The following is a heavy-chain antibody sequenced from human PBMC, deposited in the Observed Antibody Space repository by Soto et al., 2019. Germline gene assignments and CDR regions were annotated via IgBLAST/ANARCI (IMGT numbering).Heavy chain of an antibody. V-gene: IGHV3-48*02. Sequence: DVQLVESGGGLVQPGGSLRLSCAASGFSFRDHSMNWVRQAPGKGLEWISYIRGTTTISYTDSVKGRFTISRDNAENSLYLQMNGLRDEDTAVYYCARDLRWAFDHWGQGALVTVSS. CDR1: GFSFRDHS. CDR2: IRGTTTI. D-gene: IGHD1-26*01. J-gene: IGHJ4*02. CDR3: ARDLRWAFDH.